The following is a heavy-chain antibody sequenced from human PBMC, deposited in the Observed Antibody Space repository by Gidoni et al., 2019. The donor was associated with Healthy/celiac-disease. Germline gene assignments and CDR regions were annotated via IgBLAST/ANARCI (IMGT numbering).Heavy chain of an antibody. D-gene: IGHD3-22*01. CDR2: IWYDGSNK. CDR1: GFTFSSYG. V-gene: IGHV3-33*01. CDR3: ARDGAYYYDSSGYYWGYFDY. Sequence: QVQLVESGGGVVQPGRSLRLPCAASGFTFSSYGMHWVRQAPGKGLQWVAVIWYDGSNKYYADSVKGRFTISRDNSKNTLYLQMNSLRAEDTAVYYCARDGAYYYDSSGYYWGYFDYWGQGTLVTVSS. J-gene: IGHJ4*02.